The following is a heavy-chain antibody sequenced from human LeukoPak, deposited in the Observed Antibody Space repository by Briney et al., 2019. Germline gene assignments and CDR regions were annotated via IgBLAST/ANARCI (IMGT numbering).Heavy chain of an antibody. J-gene: IGHJ1*01. V-gene: IGHV3-7*01. CDR2: IKQDGSEK. Sequence: GGSLRLSCAASGFTFSSYWMSWVRQAPGKGLEWVANIKQDGSEKYYVDSVKGRFTISRDNAKNSLYLQMNSLRAEDTAVYYCARAAVAGTWGYFQHWGQGTLVTVSS. D-gene: IGHD6-19*01. CDR1: GFTFSSYW. CDR3: ARAAVAGTWGYFQH.